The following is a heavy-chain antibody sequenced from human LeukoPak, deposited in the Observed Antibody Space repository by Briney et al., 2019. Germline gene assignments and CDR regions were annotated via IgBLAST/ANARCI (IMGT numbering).Heavy chain of an antibody. J-gene: IGHJ3*02. Sequence: PSETLSLTCTVSGGSISSYYWSWLRQPPGKGLEWIGYIYYSGSTNYNPSLKSRVTISVDTSKNQFSLKLSSVTAADTAVYYCARDGAAYQARAFDIWGQGTMVTVSS. CDR1: GGSISSYY. CDR3: ARDGAAYQARAFDI. CDR2: IYYSGST. D-gene: IGHD4/OR15-4a*01. V-gene: IGHV4-59*01.